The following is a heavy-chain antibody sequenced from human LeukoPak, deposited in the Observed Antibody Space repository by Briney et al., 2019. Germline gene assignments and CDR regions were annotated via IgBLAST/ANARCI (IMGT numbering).Heavy chain of an antibody. CDR1: GFTFSSYW. CDR3: AKAPRKWLQFPWFDP. Sequence: GGSLRPSCAASGFTFSSYWMHWVRQAPGKGLVWVSRINSDGSSTSYADSVKGRFTISRDNAKNSLYLQMNSLRAEDTALYYCAKAPRKWLQFPWFDPWGQGTLVTVSS. J-gene: IGHJ5*02. V-gene: IGHV3-74*01. D-gene: IGHD5-24*01. CDR2: INSDGSST.